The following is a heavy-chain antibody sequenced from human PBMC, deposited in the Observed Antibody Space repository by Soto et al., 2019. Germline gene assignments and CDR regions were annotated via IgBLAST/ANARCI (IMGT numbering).Heavy chain of an antibody. CDR2: INAANGHT. CDR1: GYTFTHYA. CDR3: ATQDFESGRSHLDY. D-gene: IGHD3-10*01. J-gene: IGHJ4*02. Sequence: QVQVVQSGAEVKRPGASVKVSCKASGYTFTHYAIHWVRQAPGQRPELMGWINAANGHTKYSQTFQGRGTLTRDTAATTAYMELSSLSSEDTAVYYCATQDFESGRSHLDYWGQGTLVTVSS. V-gene: IGHV1-3*01.